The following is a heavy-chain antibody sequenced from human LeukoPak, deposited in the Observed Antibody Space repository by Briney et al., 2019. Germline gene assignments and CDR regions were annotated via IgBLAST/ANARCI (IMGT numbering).Heavy chain of an antibody. CDR2: TYRRSKWSN. V-gene: IGHV6-1*01. Sequence: SQTLSLTCAISVDLVSSNSATWNWISQPPSRGLEWLGRTYRRSKWSNDYAVSVRGRISINPDTSKHQFSLQLNSVTPEDTAVYYCARGYGGATDCWGQGTLVTVSS. CDR1: VDLVSSNSAT. D-gene: IGHD3-16*01. CDR3: ARGYGGATDC. J-gene: IGHJ4*02.